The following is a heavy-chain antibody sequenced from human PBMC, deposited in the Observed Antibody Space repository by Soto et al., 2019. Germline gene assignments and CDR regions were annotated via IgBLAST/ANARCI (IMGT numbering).Heavy chain of an antibody. Sequence: VGSLRLSCAASVFTFSSYAMSWVRQAPGKGLEWVSAISGSGGSTYYADSVKGRFTISRDNSKNTLYLQMNSLRAEDTAVYYCAKLRSGSYYRGGFDYWGQRTLVSVSS. D-gene: IGHD3-10*01. CDR3: AKLRSGSYYRGGFDY. CDR1: VFTFSSYA. J-gene: IGHJ4*02. V-gene: IGHV3-23*01. CDR2: ISGSGGST.